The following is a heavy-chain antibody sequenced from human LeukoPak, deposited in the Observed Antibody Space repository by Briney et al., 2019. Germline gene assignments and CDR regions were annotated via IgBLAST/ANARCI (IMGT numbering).Heavy chain of an antibody. CDR3: VREGITKAFDL. J-gene: IGHJ4*02. V-gene: IGHV1-2*02. Sequence: GASVKVSCKASGFTFTDYYMHWVRLAPGQGLEWMGYINPHSGVTSFPQKFRGRVTLTTDTSISAAYMELSCLISDDTAMYYCVREGITKAFDLWGQGALVTVSS. CDR2: INPHSGVT. D-gene: IGHD1-14*01. CDR1: GFTFTDYY.